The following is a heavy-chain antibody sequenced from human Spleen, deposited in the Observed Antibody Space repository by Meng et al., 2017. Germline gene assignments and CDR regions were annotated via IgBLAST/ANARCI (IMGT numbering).Heavy chain of an antibody. Sequence: GGSLRLSCIASGFTFSNYWMHWVRQAPGKGLVWVSRINTDGSTTTYADSVKGRFTISRDNAKNTLYLQMNSLRAEDTAVYYCTNDRLNHWGQGTLVTCAS. D-gene: IGHD1-1*01. CDR2: INTDGSTT. V-gene: IGHV3-74*01. CDR1: GFTFSNYW. CDR3: TNDRLNH. J-gene: IGHJ1*01.